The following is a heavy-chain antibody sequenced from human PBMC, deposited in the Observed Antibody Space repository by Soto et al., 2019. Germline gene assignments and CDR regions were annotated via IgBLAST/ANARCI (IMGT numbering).Heavy chain of an antibody. CDR1: GDSISPSY. D-gene: IGHD4-4*01. Sequence: KPSETLSLTCTVSGDSISPSYWTLVRKAPGKGLEWIGYISYSGSTNYNPSLKSRLTILLNTSKKHFSLKLSSVTAADTALYYCARGTRATQYYNYFYGMDVWGQGTTVTVSS. J-gene: IGHJ6*02. CDR2: ISYSGST. V-gene: IGHV4-59*01. CDR3: ARGTRATQYYNYFYGMDV.